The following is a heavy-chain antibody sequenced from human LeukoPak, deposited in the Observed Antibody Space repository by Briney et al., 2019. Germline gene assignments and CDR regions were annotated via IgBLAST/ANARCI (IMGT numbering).Heavy chain of an antibody. CDR2: IYSGGSK. Sequence: PGGSLRLSCAASGFIVSSNFMNWVRQAPGKGLEWVSVIYSGGSKYYADSVKGRFTISRDNSKNTLYLQMNSLRAEDTAVYYCARDPYYYGSGSYYSFDYWGQGTLVTVSS. J-gene: IGHJ4*02. CDR1: GFIVSSNF. CDR3: ARDPYYYGSGSYYSFDY. V-gene: IGHV3-66*02. D-gene: IGHD3-10*01.